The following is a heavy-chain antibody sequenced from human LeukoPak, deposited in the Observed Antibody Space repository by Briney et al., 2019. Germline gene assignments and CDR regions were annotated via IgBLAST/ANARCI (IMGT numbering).Heavy chain of an antibody. J-gene: IGHJ4*02. Sequence: GGSLRLSCAASGCTFSSYAMHWVRQAPGKGLEYVSAISSNGGSTYYANSVKGRFTISRDNSKNTLYLQMGSLRAEDMAVYYCARDSRPAMATYYFDYWGQGTLVTVSS. V-gene: IGHV3-64*01. CDR1: GCTFSSYA. CDR2: ISSNGGST. CDR3: ARDSRPAMATYYFDY. D-gene: IGHD5-18*01.